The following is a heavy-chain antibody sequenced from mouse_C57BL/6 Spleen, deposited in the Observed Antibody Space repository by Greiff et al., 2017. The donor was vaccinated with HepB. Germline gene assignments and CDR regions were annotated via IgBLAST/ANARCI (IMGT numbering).Heavy chain of an antibody. D-gene: IGHD2-5*01. Sequence: VKLQQPGAELVKPGASVQLSCKASGYTFTRYWMHWVKQRPGRGLEWIGRIDPNSGGTKYNEKFKSKATLTVDKPSITAYMQRSSLTSEDSAVYYCARAYYSNSHFDYWGQGTTLTVSS. CDR1: GYTFTRYW. CDR2: IDPNSGGT. V-gene: IGHV1-72*01. CDR3: ARAYYSNSHFDY. J-gene: IGHJ2*01.